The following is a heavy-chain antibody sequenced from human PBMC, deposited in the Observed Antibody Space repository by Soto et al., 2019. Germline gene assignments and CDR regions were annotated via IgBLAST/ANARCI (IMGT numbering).Heavy chain of an antibody. CDR2: ISAYNGNT. CDR3: ARDLSLYEEPDFDY. CDR1: GYTFTSYG. J-gene: IGHJ4*02. D-gene: IGHD5-12*01. V-gene: IGHV1-18*01. Sequence: GASVKVSCKASGYTFTSYGISWVRQAPGQGLEWMGWISAYNGNTNYAQKLQGRVTMTTDTSTSTAYMELRSLRSDDTAVYYCARDLSLYEEPDFDYWGQGTMVTVSS.